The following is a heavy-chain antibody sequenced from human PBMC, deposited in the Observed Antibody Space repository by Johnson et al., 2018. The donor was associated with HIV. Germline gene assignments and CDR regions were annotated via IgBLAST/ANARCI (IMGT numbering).Heavy chain of an antibody. CDR1: GFTVSSNY. V-gene: IGHV3-66*02. CDR2: IYSGGST. J-gene: IGHJ3*02. Sequence: VQLVESGGGLVQPGGSLRLSCAASGFTVSSNYMSWVRQAPGKGLEWVSVIYSGGSTYYADSVTGRFTISRDNYKNTLYLHMNSLRAVDTAVYYCASVYYVIFTGYYYDSVDICRQVTMVTVSS. D-gene: IGHD3-9*01. CDR3: ASVYYVIFTGYYYDSVDI.